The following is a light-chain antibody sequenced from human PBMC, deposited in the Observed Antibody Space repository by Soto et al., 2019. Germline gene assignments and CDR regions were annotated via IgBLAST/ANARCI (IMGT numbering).Light chain of an antibody. CDR3: QQYGALLWT. CDR2: GAS. J-gene: IGKJ1*01. CDR1: QSVSNNY. Sequence: EIVLTQSPGTLSLSPWERATLSCRASQSVSNNYLAWYQQKPGQAPRLLIYGASDRATGIPDRFSGSGSGTDFTLTISRLEPEDFAVYYCQQYGALLWTFGQGTKADIK. V-gene: IGKV3-20*01.